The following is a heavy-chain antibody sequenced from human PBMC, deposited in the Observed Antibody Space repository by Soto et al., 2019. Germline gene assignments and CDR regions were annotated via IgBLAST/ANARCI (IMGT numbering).Heavy chain of an antibody. V-gene: IGHV4-30-4*01. J-gene: IGHJ4*02. CDR2: IYYSGST. D-gene: IGHD6-13*01. CDR1: GGSINTGDYY. CDR3: AREGYSRQFDY. Sequence: KASETLSLTCTVSGGSINTGDYYWTWIRQPRGKGLEWIGYIYYSGSTYYNPSLKSRVTISVDTSKNQFSLKLSSVTAADTAVYYCAREGYSRQFDYWGQGTLVTVSS.